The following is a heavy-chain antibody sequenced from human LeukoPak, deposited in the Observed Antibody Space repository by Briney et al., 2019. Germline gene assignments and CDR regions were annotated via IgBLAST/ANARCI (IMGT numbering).Heavy chain of an antibody. Sequence: GGSERLFGAASGFTFSSYWVHWVSQAPGKGLVWVSRLDSDGGSTSYADSVKGRFTISRDNAKNTLYLQMDSLRAADTAVYYCARGFGSGSSLPFDYWGESPVHPVSS. CDR2: LDSDGGST. D-gene: IGHD3-10*01. V-gene: IGHV3-74*01. J-gene: IGHJ4*02. CDR1: GFTFSSYW. CDR3: ARGFGSGSSLPFDY.